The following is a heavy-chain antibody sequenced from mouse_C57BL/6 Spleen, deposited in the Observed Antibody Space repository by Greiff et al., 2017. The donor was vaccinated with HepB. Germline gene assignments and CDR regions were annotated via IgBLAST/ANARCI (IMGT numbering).Heavy chain of an antibody. Sequence: QVHVKQSGAELAKPGASVKLSCKASGYTFTSYWMHWGKQRPGQGLEWIGYINPSSGYTKYNQKFKDKATLTADKSSSTAYMQLSSLTYEDSAVYYCAKSNWDRAWFAYWGQGTLVTVSA. CDR3: AKSNWDRAWFAY. J-gene: IGHJ3*01. V-gene: IGHV1-7*01. CDR1: GYTFTSYW. D-gene: IGHD4-1*01. CDR2: INPSSGYT.